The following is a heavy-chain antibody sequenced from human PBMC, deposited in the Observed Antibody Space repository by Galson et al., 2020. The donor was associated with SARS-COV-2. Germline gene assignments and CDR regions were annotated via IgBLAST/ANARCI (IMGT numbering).Heavy chain of an antibody. D-gene: IGHD6-13*01. CDR3: AKDSWYGDYYGMDV. CDR2: ISWNSGSI. V-gene: IGHV3-9*01. CDR1: GFTFDDYA. Sequence: SLKISCAASGFTFDDYAMHWVRQAPGKGLEWVSGISWNSGSIGYADSVKGRFTISRDNAKNSLYLQMNSLRAEDTALYYCAKDSWYGDYYGMDVWGQGTTVTVSS. J-gene: IGHJ6*02.